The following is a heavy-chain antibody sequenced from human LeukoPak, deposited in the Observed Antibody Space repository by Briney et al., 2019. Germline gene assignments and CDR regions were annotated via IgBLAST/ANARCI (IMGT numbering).Heavy chain of an antibody. CDR3: ANPTSSSWYYFDY. Sequence: GGSLRLSCAASGFTVSSYYMQWVRQTAGKAPEWVAVISYDGSDKYYADSVKGRFTISRDNSKHTLYLQMNSLGAEDTAVYYCANPTSSSWYYFDYWGQGTLVTVSS. V-gene: IGHV3-30*01. CDR1: GFTVSSYY. D-gene: IGHD6-13*01. J-gene: IGHJ4*02. CDR2: ISYDGSDK.